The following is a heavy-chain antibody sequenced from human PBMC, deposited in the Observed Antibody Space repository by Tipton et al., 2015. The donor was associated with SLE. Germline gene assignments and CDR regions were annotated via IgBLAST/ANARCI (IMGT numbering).Heavy chain of an antibody. CDR2: IYYSGST. CDR1: GGSIRSYY. Sequence: TLSLTCTVSGGSIRSYYWSWIRQPPGKGLEWIGYIYYSGSTNYNPSLKSRVTISVDTSKNQFSLKLSSVTAADTAVYYCTQGGASGFDYWGQGTLVTVSS. CDR3: TQGGASGFDY. D-gene: IGHD3-10*01. V-gene: IGHV4-59*01. J-gene: IGHJ4*02.